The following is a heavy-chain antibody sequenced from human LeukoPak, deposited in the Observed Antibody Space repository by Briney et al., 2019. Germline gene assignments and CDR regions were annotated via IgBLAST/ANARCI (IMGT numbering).Heavy chain of an antibody. D-gene: IGHD4-17*01. CDR2: IYYSGST. V-gene: IGHV4-59*01. J-gene: IGHJ3*02. CDR1: GGSISSYY. CDR3: ARLVTTELDAFDI. Sequence: PSETLSLTCTVSGGSISSYYWSWIRQPPGKGLEWIGYIYYSGSTNYNPSLKSRVTISVDTSKNQFSPKLSSVTAADTAVYYCARLVTTELDAFDIWGQGTMVTVSS.